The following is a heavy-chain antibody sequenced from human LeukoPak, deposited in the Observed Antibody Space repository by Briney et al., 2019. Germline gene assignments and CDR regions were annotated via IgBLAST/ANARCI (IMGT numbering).Heavy chain of an antibody. CDR3: GRDPTSMIPSVPCI. Sequence: AGVKVTCKATGSSFIIHGISRVRQPPGQGLEWMGCISPYNGNTNKAQNLPGRVTMTTDTPTSTAYMELRSLRSDDTVVYYWGRDPTSMIPSVPCILGQGKTGTVSS. J-gene: IGHJ3*02. CDR1: GSSFIIHG. V-gene: IGHV1-18*01. CDR2: ISPYNGNT. D-gene: IGHD3-22*01.